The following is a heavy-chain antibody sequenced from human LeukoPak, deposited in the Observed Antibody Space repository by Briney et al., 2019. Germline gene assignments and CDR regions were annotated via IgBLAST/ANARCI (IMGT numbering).Heavy chain of an antibody. D-gene: IGHD3-10*01. J-gene: IGHJ5*01. Sequence: PGGFLRLSCAASGFTFSNYGMHWVRQAPGKGLEWVAFIPYDGSSKYYADSVKGRFTISRDNSKNTLYLQMNTLRTEDTAVYYCAKDGEASAWVYNCFDCWGQGTLVTVSS. CDR1: GFTFSNYG. V-gene: IGHV3-30*02. CDR3: AKDGEASAWVYNCFDC. CDR2: IPYDGSSK.